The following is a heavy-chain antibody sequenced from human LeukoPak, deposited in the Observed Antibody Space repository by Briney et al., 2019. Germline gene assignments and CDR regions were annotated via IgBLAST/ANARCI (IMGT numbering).Heavy chain of an antibody. Sequence: GGSLRLSCAASGFTVSSNYMSWVRQAPGKGLEWVANIKQDGSEKYYVDSVKGRFTISRDNAKNSLYLQMNSLRAEDTAVYYCARDAFGDLGDYWGQGTLVTVSS. J-gene: IGHJ4*02. CDR2: IKQDGSEK. V-gene: IGHV3-7*01. D-gene: IGHD3-10*01. CDR3: ARDAFGDLGDY. CDR1: GFTVSSNY.